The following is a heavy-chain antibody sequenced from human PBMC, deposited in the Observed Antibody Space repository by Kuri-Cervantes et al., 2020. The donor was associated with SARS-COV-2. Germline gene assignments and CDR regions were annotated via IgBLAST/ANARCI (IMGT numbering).Heavy chain of an antibody. CDR2: ISAYNGNT. J-gene: IGHJ4*02. D-gene: IGHD3-22*01. CDR3: ARAISYYYDSSGYYPMGGFDY. CDR1: GYTFTSYG. Sequence: ASVKVSCKASGYTFTSYGISWVRQAPGQGLEWMGWISAYNGNTNYAQKLQGRVTMTTDTSTSTAYMELRSLRPDDTAVYYCARAISYYYDSSGYYPMGGFDYWGQGTLVTVSS. V-gene: IGHV1-18*01.